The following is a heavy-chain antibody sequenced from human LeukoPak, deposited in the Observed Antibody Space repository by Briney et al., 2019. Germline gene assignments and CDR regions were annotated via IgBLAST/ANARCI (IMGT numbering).Heavy chain of an antibody. CDR1: GFTYSSYW. CDR3: ARDMGLSHYDSSDYYSHAFDI. D-gene: IGHD3-22*01. V-gene: IGHV3-7*01. Sequence: GGSLRLSCAASGFTYSSYWMSWVRQAPGKGLEWVANIKQDGSEKYYVDSVKGRFTISRDNAKNSLYLQMNSLRAEDTAVYYCARDMGLSHYDSSDYYSHAFDIWGQGTMVTVSS. CDR2: IKQDGSEK. J-gene: IGHJ3*02.